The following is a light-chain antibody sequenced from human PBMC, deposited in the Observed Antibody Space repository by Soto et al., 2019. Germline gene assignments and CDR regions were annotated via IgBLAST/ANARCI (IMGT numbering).Light chain of an antibody. CDR2: AAS. Sequence: DIQMTQSPSSLSASVGDRVTITCRASQSISSYLNWYQQKPGKAPKLLIYAASSLQSGVPSRFSGSGSGTDFTLTISRLEPEDFAVYYCQKYGSSPITFGQVTRREIK. CDR1: QSISSY. V-gene: IGKV1-39*02. CDR3: QKYGSSPIT. J-gene: IGKJ5*01.